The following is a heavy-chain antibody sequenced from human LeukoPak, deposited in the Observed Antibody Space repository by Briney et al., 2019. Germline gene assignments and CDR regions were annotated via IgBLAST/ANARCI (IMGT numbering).Heavy chain of an antibody. J-gene: IGHJ4*02. CDR1: GGTFSSYA. V-gene: IGHV1-69*01. Sequence: AASVKVSCKASGGTFSSYAISWVRQAPGQGLEWMGGIIPIFGTANYAQKFQGRVTITADESTSTAHMELSSLRSEDTAVYYCATTIAAAGTLDYWGQGTLVTVSS. CDR3: ATTIAAAGTLDY. D-gene: IGHD6-13*01. CDR2: IIPIFGTA.